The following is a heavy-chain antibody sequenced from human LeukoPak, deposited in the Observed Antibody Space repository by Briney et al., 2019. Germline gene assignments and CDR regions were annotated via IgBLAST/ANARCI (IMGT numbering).Heavy chain of an antibody. CDR3: AASYYDTLSGLDY. Sequence: SETLSLTCTVSGVSISSGPYYWTWVRQYPGGGLEYIGYIHHSGLTYYNPSLKSRLTISMDTSESQFSLQLRSVTAADTAVFFCAASYYDTLSGLDYWGQGTRVTVSS. D-gene: IGHD3-9*01. J-gene: IGHJ4*02. CDR2: IHHSGLT. V-gene: IGHV4-31*03. CDR1: GVSISSGPYY.